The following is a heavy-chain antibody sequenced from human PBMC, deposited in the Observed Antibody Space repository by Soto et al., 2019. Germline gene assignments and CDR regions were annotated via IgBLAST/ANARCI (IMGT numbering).Heavy chain of an antibody. Sequence: EVQLVESGGTLVQPGGSLRLSCAASGFTSSSYCMHWVRQAPGKGLVWVSRINRDGDRTDYADSVKGRFAVSRDNAKNTVPLQLNSVRAEDTAVYSSARGVNGYYYVDYWGQGTLVPVSS. D-gene: IGHD2-8*01. CDR3: ARGVNGYYYVDY. V-gene: IGHV3-74*01. CDR1: GFTSSSYC. CDR2: INRDGDRT. J-gene: IGHJ4*02.